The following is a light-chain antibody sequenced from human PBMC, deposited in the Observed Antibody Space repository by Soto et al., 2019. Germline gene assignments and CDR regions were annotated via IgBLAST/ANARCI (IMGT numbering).Light chain of an antibody. CDR1: QSVLYSPDNKNY. J-gene: IGKJ5*01. CDR3: QQYFSTPPT. Sequence: DIVMTQSPDSLAASLGEWATINCKSSQSVLYSPDNKNYLAWYQQKPGQPPKVLIYWASTRESGVPERFSGSGAGTDCTRTISSLQAEDLDVYYCQQYFSTPPTFGQGTRLEIK. CDR2: WAS. V-gene: IGKV4-1*01.